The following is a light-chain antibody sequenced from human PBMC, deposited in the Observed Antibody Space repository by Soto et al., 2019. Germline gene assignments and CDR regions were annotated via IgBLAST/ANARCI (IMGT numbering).Light chain of an antibody. J-gene: IGLJ2*01. V-gene: IGLV2-14*01. CDR2: DVS. CDR3: SSYTSSSTLVV. Sequence: QSALTQPASVSGSPGQSITISCTGTSSDVGGYNYVSWYQKHPGKAPKIMIYDVSNRPSGVSNRFSGSKSGNTASLTISGLQAEDEADYYCSSYTSSSTLVVFGGGTQLTVL. CDR1: SSDVGGYNY.